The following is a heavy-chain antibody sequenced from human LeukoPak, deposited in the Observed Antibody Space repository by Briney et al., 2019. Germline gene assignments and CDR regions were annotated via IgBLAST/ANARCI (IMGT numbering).Heavy chain of an antibody. V-gene: IGHV1-69*13. CDR1: GGTYSSYA. D-gene: IGHD1-26*01. Sequence: ASVKVSCKASGGTYSSYAISWVRQAPGQGLEWMGGIIPIFGTANYAQKFQGRVTITADESTSTAYMELSSLRSEDTAMYYCARGIEWETTHDYWGQGTPVTVSS. CDR3: ARGIEWETTHDY. CDR2: IIPIFGTA. J-gene: IGHJ4*02.